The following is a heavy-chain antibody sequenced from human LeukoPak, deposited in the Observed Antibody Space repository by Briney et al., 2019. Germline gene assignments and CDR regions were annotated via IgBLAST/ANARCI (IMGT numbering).Heavy chain of an antibody. Sequence: SETLSLTCTVSGGSISSSSYYWGWIRQPPGKGLEWVGSIYYSGSTYYNPSLKSRVTISVDTSKNQFSLKLSSVTAADTAVYYCAREGAAAAGKLSFDYWGQGTLVTVSS. D-gene: IGHD6-13*01. CDR3: AREGAAAAGKLSFDY. V-gene: IGHV4-39*07. CDR1: GGSISSSSYY. J-gene: IGHJ4*02. CDR2: IYYSGST.